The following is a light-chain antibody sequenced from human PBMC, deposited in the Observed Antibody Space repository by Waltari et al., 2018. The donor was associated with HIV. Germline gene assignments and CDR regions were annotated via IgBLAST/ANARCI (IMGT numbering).Light chain of an antibody. CDR2: GTT. Sequence: DIQMTQSPSSLSASVGDRVTITCRASQSIRSYLNWYQQKPGKAPKLLIYGTTSLQSGVPSRFSGSGFGTDFTLTVSSLQPEDSATYYCQQSFSIPLTFGGGTKVEIK. V-gene: IGKV1-39*01. J-gene: IGKJ4*01. CDR3: QQSFSIPLT. CDR1: QSIRSY.